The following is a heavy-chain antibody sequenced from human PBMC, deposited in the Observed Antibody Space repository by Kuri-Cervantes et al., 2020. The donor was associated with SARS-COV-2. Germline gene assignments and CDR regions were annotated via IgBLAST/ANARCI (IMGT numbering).Heavy chain of an antibody. J-gene: IGHJ4*02. V-gene: IGHV4-4*02. Sequence: GSLRLSCAVSGGSISSSNWWSWVRQPPGKGLEWIGEIYHSGSTNYNPSLKSRVTISVDKSKNQFSLKLSSVTAADTAVYYCASSRASMITFGGVIDNFDYWGQGTLVTVSS. CDR2: IYHSGST. D-gene: IGHD3-16*02. CDR1: GGSISSSNW. CDR3: ASSRASMITFGGVIDNFDY.